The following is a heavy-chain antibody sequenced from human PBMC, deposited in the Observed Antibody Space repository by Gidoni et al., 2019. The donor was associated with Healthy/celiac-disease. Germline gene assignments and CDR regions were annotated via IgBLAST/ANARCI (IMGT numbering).Heavy chain of an antibody. Sequence: QLQLQESGPGLVKPSETLSLTCTVSGGSISSRSYYWGWLRQPHGKGLEWIGSIYYSGRTYYNPSLKSRVTISVDTSKNQFSLKLSSVTAADTAVYYCARHAFGGSCYACNWFDPWGQGTLVTVSS. CDR3: ARHAFGGSCYACNWFDP. CDR2: IYYSGRT. J-gene: IGHJ5*02. V-gene: IGHV4-39*01. D-gene: IGHD2-15*01. CDR1: GGSISSRSYY.